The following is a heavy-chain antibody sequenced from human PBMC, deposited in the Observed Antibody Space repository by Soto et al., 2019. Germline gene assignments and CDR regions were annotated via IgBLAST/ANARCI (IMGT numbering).Heavy chain of an antibody. Sequence: GGTLRLSCAASGFTLRSYWMSWLRKAPGKGLERVANMNQDGSEKYFVGSVKGRFTISRDNAKSSLYLQMNSLRAEDTAVYYCAREKSYGGSFDYWGQGTLVTVSS. CDR2: MNQDGSEK. D-gene: IGHD4-17*01. CDR3: AREKSYGGSFDY. J-gene: IGHJ4*02. V-gene: IGHV3-7*01. CDR1: GFTLRSYW.